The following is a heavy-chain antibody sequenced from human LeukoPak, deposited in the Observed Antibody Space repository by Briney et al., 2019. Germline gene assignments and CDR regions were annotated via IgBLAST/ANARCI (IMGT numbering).Heavy chain of an antibody. CDR3: ARLIDYGDYRY. V-gene: IGHV3-53*01. Sequence: GGSLRLSCAASGFTVSSNYMSWVRQAPGKGLEWVSVIYSGGSTYYADSVKGRFTISRDNSKNTLYLQMNSLRAEDTAVYYCARLIDYGDYRYWGQGPWSPSPQ. CDR1: GFTVSSNY. J-gene: IGHJ4*02. CDR2: IYSGGST. D-gene: IGHD4-17*01.